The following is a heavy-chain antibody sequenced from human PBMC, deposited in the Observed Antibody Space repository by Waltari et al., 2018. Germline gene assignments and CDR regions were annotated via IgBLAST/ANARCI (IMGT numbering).Heavy chain of an antibody. J-gene: IGHJ3*02. V-gene: IGHV1-69-2*01. CDR1: AHTFTDYY. CDR3: STRSFGVVNAFDI. CDR2: SDPEDGET. D-gene: IGHD3-3*01. Sequence: EVQLIQSGAEVKKPGATVKISCKASAHTFTDYYIHWVQQAPGKGLVWMGLSDPEDGETVYAENFQGRVTITADRSTDTVYMELSSVRSEDTAVYYCSTRSFGVVNAFDIWGQGTMVTVSS.